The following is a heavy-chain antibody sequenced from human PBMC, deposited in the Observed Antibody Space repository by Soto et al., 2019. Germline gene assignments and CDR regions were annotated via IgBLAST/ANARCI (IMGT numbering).Heavy chain of an antibody. CDR2: VNNDGTDT. V-gene: IGHV3-74*03. CDR3: ARGGLQHALDV. CDR1: GFTFSNYW. D-gene: IGHD6-13*01. Sequence: EVQLVESGGGLVQPGGSLRLSCAASGFTFSNYWMYWVRQAPGKGLVWVSRVNNDGTDTTHADSVKGRFTISRDNAENTLYLQMNSLKAEDTAVYYCARGGLQHALDVWGQGSTVTVSS. J-gene: IGHJ6*02.